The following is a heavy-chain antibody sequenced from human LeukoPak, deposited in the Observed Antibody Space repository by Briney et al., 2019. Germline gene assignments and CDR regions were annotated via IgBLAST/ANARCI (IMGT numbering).Heavy chain of an antibody. V-gene: IGHV6-1*01. CDR1: GDSVSSNSAA. D-gene: IGHD6-19*01. Sequence: SQTLSLTCAISGDSVSSNSAAWNWIRQSPSRGLEWLGRTYYRSKRYNDYAVSVKSRITINPDTSKNQFSLQLNSVTPEDTAVYYCAREGAGAVAGTWTYYYYGMDVWGQGATVTVSS. J-gene: IGHJ6*02. CDR3: AREGAGAVAGTWTYYYYGMDV. CDR2: TYYRSKRYN.